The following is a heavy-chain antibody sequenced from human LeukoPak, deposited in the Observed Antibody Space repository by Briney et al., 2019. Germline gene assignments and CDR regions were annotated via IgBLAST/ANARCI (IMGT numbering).Heavy chain of an antibody. J-gene: IGHJ4*02. CDR1: GYPFISFG. CDR3: ARVGCSSTSCYPGYSYGFFDY. CDR2: ISAYNGKT. V-gene: IGHV1-18*01. D-gene: IGHD2-2*01. Sequence: GASVKVSCKAAGYPFISFGISWVRQAPGQGLEWMGWISAYNGKTEFAQRFQDRVTMTTDTSTTTAYMELRSLRSDDTAMYYCARVGCSSTSCYPGYSYGFFDYWGQGTLVTVSS.